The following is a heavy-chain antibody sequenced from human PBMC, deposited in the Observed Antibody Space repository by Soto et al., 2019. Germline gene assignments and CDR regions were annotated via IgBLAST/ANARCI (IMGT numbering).Heavy chain of an antibody. CDR2: LHSGGDT. D-gene: IGHD3-10*01. J-gene: IGHJ6*02. CDR3: ARDGPYYSASRMDV. V-gene: IGHV3-53*04. Sequence: EVQLVESGGGLVQPGGSLRLSCAASGIPVSSNYMTWVRQAPGKGLEWVSVLHSGGDTYYANSVKGRFTISRHDSTNTLFLYMNSLTAEDTGVYYCARDGPYYSASRMDVWGQGTTVTVSS. CDR1: GIPVSSNY.